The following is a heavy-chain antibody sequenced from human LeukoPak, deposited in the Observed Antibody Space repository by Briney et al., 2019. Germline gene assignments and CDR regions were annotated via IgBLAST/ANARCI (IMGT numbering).Heavy chain of an antibody. D-gene: IGHD3-22*01. Sequence: GGSLRLSCAASGFTFSSYGMHWVRQAPGKGLEWVAVISYDGSNKYYADSVKGRFTISRDNSKNTLYLQMNSLRAEDTAVYYCAKAPYDSSVPDYWGQGTLVTVSS. CDR1: GFTFSSYG. CDR3: AKAPYDSSVPDY. CDR2: ISYDGSNK. J-gene: IGHJ4*02. V-gene: IGHV3-30*18.